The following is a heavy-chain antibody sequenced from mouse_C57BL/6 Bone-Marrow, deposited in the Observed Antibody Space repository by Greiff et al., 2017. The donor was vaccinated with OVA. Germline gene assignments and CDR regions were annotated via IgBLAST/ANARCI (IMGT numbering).Heavy chain of an antibody. CDR1: GYTFTDYN. Sequence: VHVKQSGPELVKPGASVKMSCKASGYTFTDYNMHWVKQSHGKSLEWIGYINPNNGGTSYNQKFKGKATLTVNKSSSTAYMELRSLTSEDSAVYYCARGFITTVVAPHYYAMDYWGQGTSVTVSS. V-gene: IGHV1-22*01. CDR2: INPNNGGT. D-gene: IGHD1-1*01. J-gene: IGHJ4*01. CDR3: ARGFITTVVAPHYYAMDY.